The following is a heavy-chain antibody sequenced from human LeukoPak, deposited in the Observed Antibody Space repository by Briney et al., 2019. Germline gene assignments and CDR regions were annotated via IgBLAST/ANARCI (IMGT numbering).Heavy chain of an antibody. CDR3: AREYCSGGSCYSMFHY. CDR1: XYTFTSYG. Sequence: XSVKVSCKASXYTFTSYGISWVRQAPGQGLEWMGWISAYNGNTNYAQKLQGRVTMTTDTSTSTAYMELRSLRSDDTAVYYCAREYCSGGSCYSMFHYWGQGTLVTVSS. D-gene: IGHD2-15*01. V-gene: IGHV1-18*01. J-gene: IGHJ4*02. CDR2: ISAYNGNT.